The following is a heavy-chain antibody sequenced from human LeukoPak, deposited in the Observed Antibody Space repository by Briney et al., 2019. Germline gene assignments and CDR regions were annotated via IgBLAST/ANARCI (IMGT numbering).Heavy chain of an antibody. J-gene: IGHJ4*02. Sequence: GGSLRLSCAASGFTLSSYWMSWVRQAPGKGLEWVSYISSSGSTIYYADSVKGRFTISRDNAKNSLYLQMNSLRAEDTAVYYCASFPTVPKKEVFDYWGQGTLVTVSS. CDR2: ISSSGSTI. D-gene: IGHD4-17*01. V-gene: IGHV3-48*04. CDR1: GFTLSSYW. CDR3: ASFPTVPKKEVFDY.